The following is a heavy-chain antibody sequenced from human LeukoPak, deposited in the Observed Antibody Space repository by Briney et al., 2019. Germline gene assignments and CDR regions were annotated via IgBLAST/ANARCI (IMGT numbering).Heavy chain of an antibody. J-gene: IGHJ5*02. CDR1: GGSISSGSYY. CDR2: IYTSGST. Sequence: PSETLSLTCTVSGGSISSGSYYWSWIRQPAGKGLEWIGRIYTSGSTNYNPSLKSRVTISVDTSKNQFSLKLSSVTAADTAVYYCARSTTVTTKGVNWFDPWGQGTLVTVSS. D-gene: IGHD4-17*01. V-gene: IGHV4-61*02. CDR3: ARSTTVTTKGVNWFDP.